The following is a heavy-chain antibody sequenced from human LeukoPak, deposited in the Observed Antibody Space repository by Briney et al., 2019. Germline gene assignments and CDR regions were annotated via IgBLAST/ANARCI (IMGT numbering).Heavy chain of an antibody. J-gene: IGHJ4*02. V-gene: IGHV3-64*01. D-gene: IGHD6-19*01. CDR1: GFTFTTYW. Sequence: GGSLRLSCVGSGFTFTTYWMSWVRQAPGKGLEYVSAISSNGGSTYYANSVKGRFTISRDNSKNTLYLQMNSLRAEDTAVYYCASRYSSGWYDYWGQGTLVTVSS. CDR3: ASRYSSGWYDY. CDR2: ISSNGGST.